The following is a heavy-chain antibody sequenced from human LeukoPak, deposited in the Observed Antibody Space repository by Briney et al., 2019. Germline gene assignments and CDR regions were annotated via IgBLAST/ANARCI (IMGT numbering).Heavy chain of an antibody. CDR3: ARDRVDTAMVIGQIDY. Sequence: PGGSLRLSCAASGFTFSSYAMHWVRQAPGKGLEWVAVISYDGSNKYYADSVKGRFTISRDNSKNTLYLQMNSLRAEDTAVYYCARDRVDTAMVIGQIDYWGQGTLVTVSS. D-gene: IGHD5-18*01. V-gene: IGHV3-30-3*01. J-gene: IGHJ4*02. CDR2: ISYDGSNK. CDR1: GFTFSSYA.